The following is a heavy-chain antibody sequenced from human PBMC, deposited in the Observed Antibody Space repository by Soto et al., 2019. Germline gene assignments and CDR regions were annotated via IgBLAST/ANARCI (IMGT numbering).Heavy chain of an antibody. V-gene: IGHV3-33*08. CDR2: IWYDGSNA. D-gene: IGHD6-6*01. Sequence: QVPLVESGGGVVQPGRSLRLSCATSGFIFSNFGMHWVRQAPGKGLEWVAVIWYDGSNAVSADSVKGRFTISRDNSKNTLYLQMSGLRSEDTAVYYCARDPRTARPSAMDVWGQGTTVTVSS. CDR3: ARDPRTARPSAMDV. CDR1: GFIFSNFG. J-gene: IGHJ6*02.